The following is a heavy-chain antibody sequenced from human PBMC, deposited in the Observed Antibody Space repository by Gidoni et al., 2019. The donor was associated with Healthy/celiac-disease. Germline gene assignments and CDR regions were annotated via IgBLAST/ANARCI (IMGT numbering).Heavy chain of an antibody. D-gene: IGHD3-22*01. CDR3: ARRRNYYDSSGYYPLDY. CDR2: ILPIFGTA. J-gene: IGHJ4*02. Sequence: QVQLVQSGAEVKKPGSSVKVSCKASGGTFSSYAISWVRQAPGQGLEWMGGILPIFGTANYAQKFQGRVTITADESTSTAYMELSSLRSEDTAVYYCARRRNYYDSSGYYPLDYWGQGTLVTVSS. V-gene: IGHV1-69*01. CDR1: GGTFSSYA.